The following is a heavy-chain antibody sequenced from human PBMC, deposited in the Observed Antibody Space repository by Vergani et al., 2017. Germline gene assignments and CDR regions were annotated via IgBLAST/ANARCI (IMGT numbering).Heavy chain of an antibody. D-gene: IGHD3-22*01. Sequence: QVQLVQSGAEVKKPGASVKVSCKASGYTFTGYYMHWVRQAPGQGLEWMGWINPNSGGTNYAQKFQGRVTMTRDTSISTAYMELSRLRSDDTAVYYCARGYYDSSGYYFAEYFQHWGQGTLVTVSS. J-gene: IGHJ1*01. CDR2: INPNSGGT. V-gene: IGHV1-2*02. CDR1: GYTFTGYY. CDR3: ARGYYDSSGYYFAEYFQH.